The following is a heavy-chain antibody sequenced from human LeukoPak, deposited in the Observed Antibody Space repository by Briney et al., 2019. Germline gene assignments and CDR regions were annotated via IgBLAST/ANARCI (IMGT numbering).Heavy chain of an antibody. D-gene: IGHD2-8*01. J-gene: IGHJ6*02. CDR2: IYYSGST. V-gene: IGHV4-39*01. CDR1: GFTFSSYA. CDR3: ARHAGYCTNGVCSPRYYYGMDV. Sequence: GSLRLSCAASGFTFSSYAMSWVRQAPGKGLEWIGSIYYSGSTYYNPSLKSRVTISVDTSKNQFSLKLSSVTAADTAVYYCARHAGYCTNGVCSPRYYYGMDVWGQGTTVAVSS.